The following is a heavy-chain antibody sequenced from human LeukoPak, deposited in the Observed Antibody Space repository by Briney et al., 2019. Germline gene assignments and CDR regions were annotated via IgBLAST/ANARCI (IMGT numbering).Heavy chain of an antibody. V-gene: IGHV4-30-4*08. CDR3: ARAFTSSRGNWFDP. CDR1: GGSISSGDYY. D-gene: IGHD2-2*01. J-gene: IGHJ5*02. Sequence: SETLSLTCTVSGGSISSGDYYWSWIRQPPGKGLEWIGCIYYSGSTYYNPSLKSRVTISVDTSKNQFSLKLSSVTAADTAVYYGARAFTSSRGNWFDPWGQGTLVTVSS. CDR2: IYYSGST.